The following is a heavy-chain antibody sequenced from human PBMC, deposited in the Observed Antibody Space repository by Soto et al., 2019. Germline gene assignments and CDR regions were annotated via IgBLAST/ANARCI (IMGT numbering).Heavy chain of an antibody. CDR1: GFTFSSYA. Sequence: GGSLRLSCAASGFTFSSYAMSWVRQAPGKGLEWVSAISGSGGSTYYADSVKGRFTISRDNSKNTLYLQMNSLRAEDTAVYYCAKDLEGRHYYYYYYMDVWGKGTTVTVSS. CDR2: ISGSGGST. V-gene: IGHV3-23*01. CDR3: AKDLEGRHYYYYYYMDV. J-gene: IGHJ6*03.